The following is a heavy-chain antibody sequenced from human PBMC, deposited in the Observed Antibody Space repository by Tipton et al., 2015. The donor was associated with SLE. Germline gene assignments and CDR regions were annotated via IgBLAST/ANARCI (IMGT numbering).Heavy chain of an antibody. D-gene: IGHD4-17*01. Sequence: LRLSCTVSGGSISSSSYYWGWIRQPPGKGLDWIGSIYYSGSSYYNPSLKSRVTISVNTSKNLFSLKLSSVTAADTAVYYCARVDSTVTTGLDYWGQGTLVTVSS. V-gene: IGHV4-39*07. J-gene: IGHJ4*02. CDR2: IYYSGSS. CDR3: ARVDSTVTTGLDY. CDR1: GGSISSSSYY.